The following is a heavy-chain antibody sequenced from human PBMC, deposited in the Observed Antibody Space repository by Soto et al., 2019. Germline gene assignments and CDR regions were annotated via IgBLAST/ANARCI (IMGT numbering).Heavy chain of an antibody. CDR1: GDRVSSNSAG. D-gene: IGHD1-26*01. V-gene: IGHV6-1*01. Sequence: QTLSLTCAITGDRVSSNSAGWSWVRQSPSRGLEWLGRTYYRSKWYYEYAVSVRGRITINPDTSKNQYSLQLNSVTPEDTAVYFCARGEQYSGRIFDYWGQGTLVTVSS. CDR2: TYYRSKWYY. J-gene: IGHJ4*01. CDR3: ARGEQYSGRIFDY.